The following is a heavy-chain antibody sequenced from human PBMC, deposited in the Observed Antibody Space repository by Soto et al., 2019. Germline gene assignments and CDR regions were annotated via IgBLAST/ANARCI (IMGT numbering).Heavy chain of an antibody. Sequence: KASETLSLTCAVYGGSFSGYYWSWIRQPPGKGLEWIGEINHSGSTNYNPSLKSRVTISVDTSKNQFSLKLSSVTAADTAVYYCARERGYSYGSHFDYWGQGTLVTVSS. D-gene: IGHD5-18*01. CDR3: ARERGYSYGSHFDY. V-gene: IGHV4-34*01. CDR1: GGSFSGYY. CDR2: INHSGST. J-gene: IGHJ4*02.